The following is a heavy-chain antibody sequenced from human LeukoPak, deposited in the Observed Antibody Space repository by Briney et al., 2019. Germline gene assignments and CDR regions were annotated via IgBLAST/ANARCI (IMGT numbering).Heavy chain of an antibody. J-gene: IGHJ4*02. Sequence: PSETLSLTCAVYVGSFNGYYWSWIRQPPGKGLEWIGEINHTGSTNYNPSLKSRVTMSVDTSKNQFSLNLNSVTAADTAVYYCARRNTVGYDYWGQGNLVTVSS. V-gene: IGHV4-34*01. D-gene: IGHD2-2*02. CDR1: VGSFNGYY. CDR2: INHTGST. CDR3: ARRNTVGYDY.